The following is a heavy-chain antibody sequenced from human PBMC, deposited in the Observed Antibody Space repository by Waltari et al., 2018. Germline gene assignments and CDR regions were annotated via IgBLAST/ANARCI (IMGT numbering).Heavy chain of an antibody. J-gene: IGHJ4*02. CDR3: ARETEGSGWYYFDY. CDR1: GFPFSSYS. V-gene: IGHV3-48*04. CDR2: ISSSSTTI. Sequence: EVQLVESGGGLVQPGGSLRLSCAASGFPFSSYSMNWVRQAPGKGLEWVSYISSSSTTIYYADSVKGRFTISRDNAKNSLYLQMNSLRAEDTAVYYCARETEGSGWYYFDYWGQGTLVTVSS. D-gene: IGHD6-19*01.